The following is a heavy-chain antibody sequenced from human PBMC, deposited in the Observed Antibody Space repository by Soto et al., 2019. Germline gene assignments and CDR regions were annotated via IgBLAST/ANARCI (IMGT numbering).Heavy chain of an antibody. V-gene: IGHV4-39*01. CDR1: DSSLSSSTYY. Sequence: LETLSLTCSVSDSSLSSSTYYWGWIRQPPGKGLEWIGSIYYSGNSYYNPPLKSRVTISVDTSKNQLSLNLTSVTAADTAVYYCARGWDFWSGYYTGGFDYWGQGTPVTVSS. CDR3: ARGWDFWSGYYTGGFDY. D-gene: IGHD3-3*01. J-gene: IGHJ4*02. CDR2: IYYSGNS.